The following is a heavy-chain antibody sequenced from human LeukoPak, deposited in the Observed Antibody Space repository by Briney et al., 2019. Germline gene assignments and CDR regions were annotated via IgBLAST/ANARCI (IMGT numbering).Heavy chain of an antibody. CDR2: MNPNSGNT. Sequence: ASVKVSCKASGYTFTSYDINWVRQATGQGLVWMGWMNPNSGNTGYAQKFQGRVTMTRNTSISTAYMELSSLRSEDTAVSYCTRGVMVRGVIILYYYYYYMDVWGKGTTVTVSS. V-gene: IGHV1-8*01. CDR1: GYTFTSYD. J-gene: IGHJ6*03. D-gene: IGHD3-10*01. CDR3: TRGVMVRGVIILYYYYYYMDV.